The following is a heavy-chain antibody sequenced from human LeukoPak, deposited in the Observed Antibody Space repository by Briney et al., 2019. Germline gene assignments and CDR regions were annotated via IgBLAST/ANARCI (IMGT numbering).Heavy chain of an antibody. CDR2: ISGSGGST. D-gene: IGHD2-21*02. CDR1: GSTFSSYA. V-gene: IGHV3-23*01. CDR3: AKDHSVAYCGGDCYPNWFDP. Sequence: LTGGSLRLSCAASGSTFSSYAMSWVRQAPGKGLEWVSAISGSGGSTYYADSVKGRFTISRDNSKNTLYLQMNSLRAEDTAVYYCAKDHSVAYCGGDCYPNWFDPWGQGTLVTVSS. J-gene: IGHJ5*02.